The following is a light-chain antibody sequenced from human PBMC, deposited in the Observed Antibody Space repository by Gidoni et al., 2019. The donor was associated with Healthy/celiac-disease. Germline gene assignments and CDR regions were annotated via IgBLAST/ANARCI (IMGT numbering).Light chain of an antibody. V-gene: IGKV1-5*03. J-gene: IGKJ1*01. CDR2: KAS. CDR1: QSISSW. Sequence: DIQMTQSPSTLSASVGDRVTITCRASQSISSWLAWYQQKPGKAPKLLIYKASSLESGVPSRFICSVSGTEFTLTISSLQPDDFATYYCQQYNSYPWTFGQGTKVEIK. CDR3: QQYNSYPWT.